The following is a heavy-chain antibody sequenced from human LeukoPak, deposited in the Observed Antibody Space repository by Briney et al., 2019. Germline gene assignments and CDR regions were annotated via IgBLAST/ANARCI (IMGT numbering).Heavy chain of an antibody. CDR1: GGTFSSYA. D-gene: IGHD6-13*01. Sequence: ASVKVSCKASGGTFSSYAISWVRQATGQGLEWMGWMNPNSGNTGYAQKFQGRVTMTRNTSISTAYMELSSLRSEDTAVYYCARGRGIAAAAPGYWGQGTLVTVSS. CDR3: ARGRGIAAAAPGY. CDR2: MNPNSGNT. V-gene: IGHV1-8*02. J-gene: IGHJ4*02.